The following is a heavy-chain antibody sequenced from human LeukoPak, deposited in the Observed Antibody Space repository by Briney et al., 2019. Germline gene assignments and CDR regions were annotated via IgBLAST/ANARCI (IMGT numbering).Heavy chain of an antibody. D-gene: IGHD6-25*01. Sequence: GVSLRLSCAASGFTFRSYGMHWVRQAPGKGLEWVVVIANDGRDKKYADSVKGRFTVSRDNSKNTLFLQMDSLRAEDTAIYYCAKDGQITSAAYYFDYWGQGTLVTVSS. J-gene: IGHJ4*02. CDR2: IANDGRDK. CDR1: GFTFRSYG. V-gene: IGHV3-30*18. CDR3: AKDGQITSAAYYFDY.